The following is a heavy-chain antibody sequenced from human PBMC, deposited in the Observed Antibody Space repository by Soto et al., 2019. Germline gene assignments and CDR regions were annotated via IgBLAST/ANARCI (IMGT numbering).Heavy chain of an antibody. J-gene: IGHJ4*02. CDR3: ARIYSRSSNLDY. V-gene: IGHV3-30*03. Sequence: GGSLRLSCVASGFSIRNYGLHWVRQAPGKGLEWLAVISHDGDEKNYADSVKGRFTVSRDDSNNTVFLQMNSLRADDTALYYCARIYSRSSNLDYWGQGTLVTVSS. CDR1: GFSIRNYG. D-gene: IGHD6-6*01. CDR2: ISHDGDEK.